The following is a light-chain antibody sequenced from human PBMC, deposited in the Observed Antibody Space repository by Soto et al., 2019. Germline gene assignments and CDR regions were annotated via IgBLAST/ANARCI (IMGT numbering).Light chain of an antibody. CDR3: CSFAVGAALV. CDR2: EGT. V-gene: IGLV2-23*01. Sequence: QSALTQPASVSASPGQSITISCTGTSSNVGTYDLVSWYQHQPDKAPKLIIYEGTKRPSGISSRFSGSKSGNTASLTISGLQAEDDADYYCCSFAVGAALVFGGGTKVTVL. J-gene: IGLJ2*01. CDR1: SSNVGTYDL.